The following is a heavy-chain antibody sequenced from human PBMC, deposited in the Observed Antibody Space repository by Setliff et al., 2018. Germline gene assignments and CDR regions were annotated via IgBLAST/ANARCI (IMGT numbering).Heavy chain of an antibody. CDR2: INPNSAVT. J-gene: IGHJ6*03. CDR1: GYTFTGYS. CDR3: ARDLYSSSPYYYYYYMDV. Sequence: GASVKVSCKASGYTFTGYSMHWVRQAPGQGLEWMGRINPNSAVTNYAQKFQGRVTMTRDTSISTAYMELSRLRSDDTAVYYCARDLYSSSPYYYYYYMDVWGKGTTVTVSS. V-gene: IGHV1-2*06. D-gene: IGHD6-6*01.